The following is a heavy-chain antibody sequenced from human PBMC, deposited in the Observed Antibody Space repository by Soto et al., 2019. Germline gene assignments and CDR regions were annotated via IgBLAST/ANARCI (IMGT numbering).Heavy chain of an antibody. V-gene: IGHV1-18*01. CDR2: IRAYNGNT. Sequence: VSVKVSCKASGGTFSSYGVIWVRQAPGQGLEWMGWIRAYNGNTNYAQKLQGRVTMTTDTSTSTAYMELRSLRSDDTAVYYCARDLPTMDVWGQGTTVTVSS. CDR3: ARDLPTMDV. CDR1: GGTFSSYG. J-gene: IGHJ6*02.